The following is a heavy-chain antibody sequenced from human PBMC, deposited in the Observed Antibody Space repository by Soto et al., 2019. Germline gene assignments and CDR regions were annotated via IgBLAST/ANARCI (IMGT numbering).Heavy chain of an antibody. J-gene: IGHJ4*02. CDR1: GYTFTSYA. CDR2: INAGNGNT. CDR3: ARDSRMVRGVKDY. Sequence: ASVKVSCTASGYTFTSYAMHWVRQAPGQRLEWMGWINAGNGNTKYSQKFQGRVTITRDTSASTAYMELSSLRSEDTAVYYCARDSRMVRGVKDYWGQGTLVTVS. D-gene: IGHD3-10*01. V-gene: IGHV1-3*01.